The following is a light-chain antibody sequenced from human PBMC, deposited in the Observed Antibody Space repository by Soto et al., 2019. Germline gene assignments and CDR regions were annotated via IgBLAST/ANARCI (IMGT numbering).Light chain of an antibody. V-gene: IGLV4-69*01. CDR1: SGHSSYA. CDR3: QTGGSGTVV. J-gene: IGLJ2*01. CDR2: LNSDGSH. Sequence: QLVLTQSPSASASLGASVKLTCTLSSGHSSYAIAWHQQQPEKGPRYLMKLNSDGSHSKGDGIPDRFSGSSSGAERYLTISSLQSEDEADYYCQTGGSGTVVFGGGTKLTVL.